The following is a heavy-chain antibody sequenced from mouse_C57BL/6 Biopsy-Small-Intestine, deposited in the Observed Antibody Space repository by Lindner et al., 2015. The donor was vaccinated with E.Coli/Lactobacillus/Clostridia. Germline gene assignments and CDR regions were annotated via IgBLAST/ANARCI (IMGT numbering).Heavy chain of an antibody. Sequence: VQLQESGGDLVKPGGSLKLSCAASGFTFSSYGMSWVRQTPDKRLEWVATISSGGSYTYYPDSVKGRFTISRDNAKNTLYLQMSSLKSEDTAMYYCARYGSSLYAMDYWGQGTSVTVSS. V-gene: IGHV5-6*01. CDR1: GFTFSSYG. CDR2: ISSGGSYT. CDR3: ARYGSSLYAMDY. D-gene: IGHD1-1*01. J-gene: IGHJ4*01.